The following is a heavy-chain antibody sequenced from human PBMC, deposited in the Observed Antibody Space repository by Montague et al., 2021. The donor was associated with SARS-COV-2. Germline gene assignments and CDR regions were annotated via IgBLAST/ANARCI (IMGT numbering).Heavy chain of an antibody. J-gene: IGHJ4*02. CDR1: GGSINNYF. D-gene: IGHD2-15*01. CDR2: MHSTGST. Sequence: SETLSLTCSVSGGSINNYFWGWIRQSPGKGLEWVGYMHSTGSTAXNPSLKSRVIISVDTSKTQISLKLSSVGAADTALYYCARAVVGAKTATIESWGQGTPVTVSS. V-gene: IGHV4-59*01. CDR3: ARAVVGAKTATIES.